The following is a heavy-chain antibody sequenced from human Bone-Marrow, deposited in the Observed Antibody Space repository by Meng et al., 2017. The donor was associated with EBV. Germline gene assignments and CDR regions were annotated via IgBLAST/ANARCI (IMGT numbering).Heavy chain of an antibody. CDR3: ARGGYGGNPLDY. CDR2: IYHSGST. V-gene: IGHV4-30-2*01. CDR1: GGSISSGGYS. Sequence: QLQRLGSGSGWGKPSQTLSLTCAVSGGSISSGGYSWSWIRQPPGKGLEWIGYIYHSGSTYYNPSLKSRVTISVDRSKNQFSLKLSSVTAADTAVYYCARGGYGGNPLDYWGQGTLVTVSS. J-gene: IGHJ4*02. D-gene: IGHD4-23*01.